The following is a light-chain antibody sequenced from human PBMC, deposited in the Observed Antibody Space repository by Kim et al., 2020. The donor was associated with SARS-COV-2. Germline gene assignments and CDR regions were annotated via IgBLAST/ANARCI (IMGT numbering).Light chain of an antibody. J-gene: IGKJ4*01. CDR3: HQYDDFT. CDR1: QDSNNY. V-gene: IGKV1-33*01. Sequence: DIQMTQSPSSLSASVGDRVTITCQASQDSNNYLNWYQHKPGKAAKLLIYGASTLETGVPSRFSGSGSGTHFMLTISSLQPEDIATYYCHQYDDFTFGGGTKLEI. CDR2: GAS.